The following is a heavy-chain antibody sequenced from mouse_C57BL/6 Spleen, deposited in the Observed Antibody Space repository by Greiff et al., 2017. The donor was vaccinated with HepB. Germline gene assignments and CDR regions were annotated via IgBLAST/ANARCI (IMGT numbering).Heavy chain of an antibody. Sequence: EVKLVESGGGLVKPGGSLKLSCAASGFTFSDYGMHWVRQAPEKGLEWVAYISSGSSTIYYADTVKGRFTISRDNAKNTLFLQMTSLRSEDTAMYYCARVSLVDAMDYWGQGTSVTVSS. CDR1: GFTFSDYG. CDR2: ISSGSSTI. CDR3: ARVSLVDAMDY. D-gene: IGHD1-1*02. V-gene: IGHV5-17*01. J-gene: IGHJ4*01.